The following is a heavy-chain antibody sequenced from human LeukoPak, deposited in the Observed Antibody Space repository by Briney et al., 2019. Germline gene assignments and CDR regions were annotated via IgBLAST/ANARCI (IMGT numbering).Heavy chain of an antibody. CDR3: ARLGYFWSGYPSGYFDY. D-gene: IGHD3-3*01. V-gene: IGHV4-34*01. J-gene: IGHJ4*02. Sequence: PSETLSLTCAVYGGSFSGYYWSWIRQPPGKGLEWIGEINHSGSTNYNPSLKSRVTISVDTSKNQFSLKPSSVTAADTAVYYCARLGYFWSGYPSGYFDYWGQGTLVTVSS. CDR1: GGSFSGYY. CDR2: INHSGST.